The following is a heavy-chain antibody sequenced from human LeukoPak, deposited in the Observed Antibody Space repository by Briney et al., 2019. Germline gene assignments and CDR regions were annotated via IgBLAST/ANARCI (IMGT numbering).Heavy chain of an antibody. D-gene: IGHD6-19*01. Sequence: SGGSLRLSCAASGFTFSSYWMSWVRQAPGKGLEWVANIKQDGSEKYYVDSVKGRFTISRDNAKNSLYLQMNSLRAEDTAVYYCARDSALGGWYGDAFDIWGQGTMVTVSS. J-gene: IGHJ3*02. V-gene: IGHV3-7*03. CDR1: GFTFSSYW. CDR2: IKQDGSEK. CDR3: ARDSALGGWYGDAFDI.